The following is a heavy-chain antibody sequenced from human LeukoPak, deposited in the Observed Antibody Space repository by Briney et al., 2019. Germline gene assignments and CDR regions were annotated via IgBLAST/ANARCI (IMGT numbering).Heavy chain of an antibody. Sequence: PGGSLRLSCAASGFTFSSYGMSWVRQAPGKGLEWVSAISGSGGSTYYADSVKGRFSISRDNSKNTLYVQMNSLRAEDTAVYYCAKYDMVRGVNVDYWGQGTLVTVSP. D-gene: IGHD3-10*01. CDR1: GFTFSSYG. CDR2: ISGSGGST. J-gene: IGHJ4*02. CDR3: AKYDMVRGVNVDY. V-gene: IGHV3-23*01.